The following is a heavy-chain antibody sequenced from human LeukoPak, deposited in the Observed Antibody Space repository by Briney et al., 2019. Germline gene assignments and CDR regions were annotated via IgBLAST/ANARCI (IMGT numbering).Heavy chain of an antibody. CDR2: INPNSGGT. CDR3: ARVGVSSASFDI. D-gene: IGHD6-19*01. J-gene: IGHJ3*02. Sequence: ASVKVSCKASGYTFTGYYMHWVRQAPGQGLEWMGRINPNSGGTNYAQKFQGSVTMTRDTSISTAYMELSRLRSDDTAVYYCARVGVSSASFDIWGQGTMVTVSS. CDR1: GYTFTGYY. V-gene: IGHV1-2*06.